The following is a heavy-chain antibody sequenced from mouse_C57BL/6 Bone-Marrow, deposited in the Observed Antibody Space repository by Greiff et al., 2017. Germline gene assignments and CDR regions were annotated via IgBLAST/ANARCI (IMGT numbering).Heavy chain of an antibody. CDR1: GFTFSDYY. D-gene: IGHD3-1*01. Sequence: EVKLVESGGGLVQPGGSLKLSCAASGFTFSDYYMYWVRQTPEKRLEWVAYISNGGGSTYYPDTVKGRFTISRDNAKNTLYLQMSRLKSEDTAMYYCARHGRAVYFDVWGTGTTVTVSS. J-gene: IGHJ1*03. CDR3: ARHGRAVYFDV. CDR2: ISNGGGST. V-gene: IGHV5-12*01.